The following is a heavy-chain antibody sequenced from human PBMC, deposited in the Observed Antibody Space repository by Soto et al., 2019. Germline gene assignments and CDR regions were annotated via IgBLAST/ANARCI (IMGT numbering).Heavy chain of an antibody. CDR1: GGTFSSYA. D-gene: IGHD3-10*01. CDR2: LIPIFGTA. V-gene: IGHV1-69*01. Sequence: QVQLVQSGAEVKKPGSSVKVSCKASGGTFSSYAISWVRQAPGQGLEWMGGLIPIFGTANYAQKFQGSVTITADESTSTAYMELSSLRSEDTAVYYCARGTYYYGSGSYVLPPFDYWGQGTLVTVSS. J-gene: IGHJ4*02. CDR3: ARGTYYYGSGSYVLPPFDY.